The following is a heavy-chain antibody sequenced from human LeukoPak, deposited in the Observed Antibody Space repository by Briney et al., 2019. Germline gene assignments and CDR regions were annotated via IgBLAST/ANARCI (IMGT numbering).Heavy chain of an antibody. CDR2: MNPNSGNT. V-gene: IGHV1-8*01. CDR1: GYTFTSYD. Sequence: ASVKVSCKASGYTFTSYDINWVRQATGQGLEWMGWMNPNSGNTGYAQKFQGRVTMTRDTSISTAYMELSRLRSDDTAVYYCATPTVVTDAFDIWGQGTMVTVSS. D-gene: IGHD4-23*01. CDR3: ATPTVVTDAFDI. J-gene: IGHJ3*02.